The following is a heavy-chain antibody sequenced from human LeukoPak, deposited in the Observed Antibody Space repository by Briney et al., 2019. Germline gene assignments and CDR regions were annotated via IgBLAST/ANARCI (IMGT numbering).Heavy chain of an antibody. Sequence: PGGSLRLSCAASGFTFSSYGMHWVRQAPGKGLEWVAVISYDGSNKYYADSVKGRFTISRDNSKNTLYLQMNSLRAEDTAVYYCARDKVKGMLFFYMDVWGKGTTVTVSS. J-gene: IGHJ6*03. D-gene: IGHD2-8*01. V-gene: IGHV3-30*03. CDR3: ARDKVKGMLFFYMDV. CDR1: GFTFSSYG. CDR2: ISYDGSNK.